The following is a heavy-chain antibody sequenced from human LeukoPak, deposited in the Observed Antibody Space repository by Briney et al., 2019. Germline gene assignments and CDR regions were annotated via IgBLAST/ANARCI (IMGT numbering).Heavy chain of an antibody. Sequence: PGGSLRLSCAASGFTFNRYGMHWVGQAPGKWLEWVASISYDGSKKYYADSVKGRFSISRDNSKNRLYVQMNSLRSDDTAVYYCARDDNYGIFVNVDYWGQGTLVTVSS. V-gene: IGHV3-30*03. J-gene: IGHJ4*02. D-gene: IGHD4-11*01. CDR2: ISYDGSKK. CDR1: GFTFNRYG. CDR3: ARDDNYGIFVNVDY.